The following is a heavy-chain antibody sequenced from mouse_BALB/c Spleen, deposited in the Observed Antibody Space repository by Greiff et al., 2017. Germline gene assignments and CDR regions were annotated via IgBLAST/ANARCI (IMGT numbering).Heavy chain of an antibody. CDR3: ARDYDYDSYAMDY. V-gene: IGHV5-6*01. CDR1: GFTFSSYG. J-gene: IGHJ4*01. D-gene: IGHD2-4*01. CDR2: ISSGGSYT. Sequence: EVQLVESGGDLVKPGGSLKLSCAASGFTFSSYGMSWVRQTPDKRLEWVATISSGGSYTYYPDSVKGRFTISRDNAKNTLYLQMSSLRSEDTAMYYCARDYDYDSYAMDYWGQGTSVTVSS.